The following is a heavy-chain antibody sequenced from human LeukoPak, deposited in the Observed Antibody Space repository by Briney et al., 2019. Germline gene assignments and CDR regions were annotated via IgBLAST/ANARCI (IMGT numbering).Heavy chain of an antibody. CDR1: GGSISSGGYS. CDR3: ARGNYGDYGGVWALDY. Sequence: PSQTLSLTCAVSGGSISSGGYSWSWIRQPPGKGLEWIGYIYHSGSTYYNPSLKSRVTISVGRSKNQFSLKLSSVTAADTAVYYCARGNYGDYGGVWALDYWGQGTLVTVSS. J-gene: IGHJ4*02. CDR2: IYHSGST. V-gene: IGHV4-30-2*01. D-gene: IGHD4-17*01.